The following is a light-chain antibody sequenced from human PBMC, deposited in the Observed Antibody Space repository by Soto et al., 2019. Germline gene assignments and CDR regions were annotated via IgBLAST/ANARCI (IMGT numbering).Light chain of an antibody. Sequence: EIVLTQSPATLSLSPGERATLSCRASQSVSSWLAWYQQKPGQAPRLLIYDASNSATGIPARFSGSGSGTDFTLTISSLVPEDVAVYYCQQRVNWLTFGGGTKVEIK. J-gene: IGKJ4*01. CDR3: QQRVNWLT. V-gene: IGKV3-11*01. CDR2: DAS. CDR1: QSVSSW.